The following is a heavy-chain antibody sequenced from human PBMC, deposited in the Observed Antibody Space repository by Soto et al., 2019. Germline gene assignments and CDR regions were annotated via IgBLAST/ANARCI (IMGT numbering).Heavy chain of an antibody. D-gene: IGHD6-13*01. Sequence: EVQLVESGGGLVQPGGSLRLSCAASGFTFSSYWMSWVRQAPMKGLEWVGNIKQDGSEKNYVDFVKGRFTISRDNAKNSLYLQMNSLRAEDTAVYYCARIASAGRGWDVWGQGTTVVVSS. V-gene: IGHV3-7*01. CDR1: GFTFSSYW. J-gene: IGHJ6*02. CDR3: ARIASAGRGWDV. CDR2: IKQDGSEK.